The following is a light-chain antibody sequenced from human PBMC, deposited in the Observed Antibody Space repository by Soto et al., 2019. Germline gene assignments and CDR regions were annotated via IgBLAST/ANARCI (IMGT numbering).Light chain of an antibody. CDR1: SSDVGGYHY. V-gene: IGLV2-14*01. CDR2: EVS. J-gene: IGLJ2*01. Sequence: QSVLTQPASVSGSPGQSVTISFTGTSSDVGGYHYVSWYQHQPAKAPKLLIYEVSNRPSGVSSRFSGSKSGNTPALTISGLQDEDEADYYCSSYTRSNTLVFGGGTKLPVL. CDR3: SSYTRSNTLV.